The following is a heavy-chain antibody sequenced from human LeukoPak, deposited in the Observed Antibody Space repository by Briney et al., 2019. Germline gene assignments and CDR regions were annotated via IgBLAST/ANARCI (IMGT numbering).Heavy chain of an antibody. D-gene: IGHD2-8*01. CDR2: TYYRSKWYN. J-gene: IGHJ5*02. V-gene: IGHV6-1*01. Sequence: SQTLSLTCGISGDSVSSNSAAWNWIRQSPSRGLEWLGRTYYRSKWYNDYPVTVKSRITINPDTSKNQFSLQLNSVTPDDTAVYYCARAQGVSGMNWFDPWGQGTLVAVSS. CDR3: ARAQGVSGMNWFDP. CDR1: GDSVSSNSAA.